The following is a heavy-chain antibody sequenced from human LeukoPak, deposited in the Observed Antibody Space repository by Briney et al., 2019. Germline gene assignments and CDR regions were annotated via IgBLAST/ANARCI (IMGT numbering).Heavy chain of an antibody. Sequence: PGGSLRLSCAASGFTVSSNYMSWVRQAPGKGLEWVSAISGSGGSTYYADSVKGRFTISRDNSKSTLYLQMNSLRAEDTAVYYCAKDPSMIVVVITIGGWDYWGQGTLVTVSS. V-gene: IGHV3-23*01. J-gene: IGHJ4*02. CDR1: GFTVSSNY. CDR2: ISGSGGST. D-gene: IGHD3-22*01. CDR3: AKDPSMIVVVITIGGWDY.